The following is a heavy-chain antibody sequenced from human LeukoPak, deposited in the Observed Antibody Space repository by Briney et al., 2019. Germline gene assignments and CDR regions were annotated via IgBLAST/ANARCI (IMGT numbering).Heavy chain of an antibody. CDR1: GFTFSDYW. Sequence: GGSLRLSCAASGFTFSDYWVHWVRQPPGKGLVRVSRINSGGSSTSYADSVKGRFTISRDDAKNTLYLQMNILRAEDTAVYYCARGLSGHYAFDVWGRGTMVTVSS. V-gene: IGHV3-74*01. D-gene: IGHD1-26*01. J-gene: IGHJ3*01. CDR3: ARGLSGHYAFDV. CDR2: INSGGSST.